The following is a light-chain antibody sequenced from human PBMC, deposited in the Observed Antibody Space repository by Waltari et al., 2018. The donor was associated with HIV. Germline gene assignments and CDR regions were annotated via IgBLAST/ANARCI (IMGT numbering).Light chain of an antibody. V-gene: IGKV3-20*01. Sequence: EIVLTQSPGPLSLSPGDRATLSCRASQSVTSSYLAWYQQTPGQTPRLLIYGTSNRATGIPDRFSGSGSGTDFTLTISRLDPEDFAVYYCQQYGSSSYTFGQGTKLEIK. CDR2: GTS. CDR1: QSVTSSY. CDR3: QQYGSSSYT. J-gene: IGKJ2*01.